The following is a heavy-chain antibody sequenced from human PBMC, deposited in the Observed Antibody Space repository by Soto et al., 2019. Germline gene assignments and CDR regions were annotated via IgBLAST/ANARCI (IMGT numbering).Heavy chain of an antibody. Sequence: QVQLVQSGAEVKKPGASVKVSCKASGYTFTGYYMHWVRQAPGQGLEWVGWINANSGGTNYAQKLQGRVTMTRETSMSTDYMELSRLRSDDTAVYYSARIIVGDSIHYYYGMDVWGQGTTVTVSS. J-gene: IGHJ6*02. V-gene: IGHV1-2*02. CDR1: GYTFTGYY. CDR3: ARIIVGDSIHYYYGMDV. CDR2: INANSGGT. D-gene: IGHD3-22*01.